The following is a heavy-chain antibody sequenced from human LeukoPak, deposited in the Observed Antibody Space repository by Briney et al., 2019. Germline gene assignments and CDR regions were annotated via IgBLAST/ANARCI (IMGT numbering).Heavy chain of an antibody. Sequence: GGSLRLSCAASGFTFSSYAMSWVRQAPGKGLEWVSAISGSGGSTYYADSVKGRFTISRDNSKNTLYLQMNSLRAEDTAVYYCAKDWAASDTAMVIPGYYFDYWGQGTLVTVSS. D-gene: IGHD5-18*01. J-gene: IGHJ4*02. CDR2: ISGSGGST. CDR3: AKDWAASDTAMVIPGYYFDY. CDR1: GFTFSSYA. V-gene: IGHV3-23*01.